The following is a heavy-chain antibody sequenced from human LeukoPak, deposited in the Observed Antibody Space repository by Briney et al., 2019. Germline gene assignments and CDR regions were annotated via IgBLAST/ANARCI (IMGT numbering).Heavy chain of an antibody. D-gene: IGHD6-19*01. CDR1: GFTFSTYW. CDR2: IKQDGSEK. Sequence: GGSLRLSCAASGFTFSTYWMSWVRQAPGKGLEWVANIKQDGSEKYYVDSVKGRFTISRDNAKNSLCLQMNSLRAEDTAVYYCARDLVSSGWYTVGYWGQGTLVTVSS. CDR3: ARDLVSSGWYTVGY. J-gene: IGHJ4*02. V-gene: IGHV3-7*01.